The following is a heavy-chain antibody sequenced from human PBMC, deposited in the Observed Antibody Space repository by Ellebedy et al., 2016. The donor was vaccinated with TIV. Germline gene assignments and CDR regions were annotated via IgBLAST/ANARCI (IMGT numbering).Heavy chain of an antibody. CDR1: GYTFSGYY. J-gene: IGHJ4*02. V-gene: IGHV1-2*02. D-gene: IGHD3-10*01. CDR2: INPNSGGT. Sequence: ASVKVSCKASGYTFSGYYVHWVRQAPGQGLEWMGWINPNSGGTNYAQKFQGRVTMTRDTSISTAYMELSRLRSDDTAVYYCARGSPRGFGELLGYWGQGTLVTVSS. CDR3: ARGSPRGFGELLGY.